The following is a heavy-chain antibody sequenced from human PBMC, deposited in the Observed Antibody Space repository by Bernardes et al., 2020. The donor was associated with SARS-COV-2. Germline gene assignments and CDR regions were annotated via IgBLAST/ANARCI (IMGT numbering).Heavy chain of an antibody. CDR1: GFSFSGYC. J-gene: IGHJ6*02. V-gene: IGHV3-74*01. CDR3: ARKYGHSYGMDV. D-gene: IGHD2-8*01. Sequence: GGSLRLSRVGSGFSFSGYCMHWVRQAPGKGLVWVSRVNPDGSGPIYADSVKGRFTISRDNAKNTLYLQMNSLRLDDTAVYYCARKYGHSYGMDVWGQGTTVIVSS. CDR2: VNPDGSGP.